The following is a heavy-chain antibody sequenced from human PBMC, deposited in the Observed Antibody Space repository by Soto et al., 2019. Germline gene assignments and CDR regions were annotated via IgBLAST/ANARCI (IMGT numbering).Heavy chain of an antibody. Sequence: QLQLQESVPGLVKPSETLSLTYIVSCGSISSSSYYWGGIRQPPGKGLEWIGTCYYRGITYYNPSLNSRGTIDVDRSKGQFSLKLGSVTATAAAVYYCARHGGTQACFEFDYCGQGYLVAVSS. V-gene: IGHV4-39*01. J-gene: IGHJ4*02. D-gene: IGHD3-9*01. CDR1: CGSISSSSYY. CDR2: CYYRGIT. CDR3: ARHGGTQACFEFDY.